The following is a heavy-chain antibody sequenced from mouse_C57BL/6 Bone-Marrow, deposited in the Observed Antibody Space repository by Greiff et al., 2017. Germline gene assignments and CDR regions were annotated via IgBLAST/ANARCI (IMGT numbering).Heavy chain of an antibody. Sequence: VQLQQSGAELVRPGASVKLSCTASGFNIKDDYMHWVKQRPEQGLEWIGWIDPENGDTEYASKFQGKATITADTSSNTADLQLSSLTSEDTAVYYCTTGLRGDYWGQGTSVTVSS. CDR3: TTGLRGDY. CDR2: IDPENGDT. V-gene: IGHV14-4*01. D-gene: IGHD1-1*01. J-gene: IGHJ4*01. CDR1: GFNIKDDY.